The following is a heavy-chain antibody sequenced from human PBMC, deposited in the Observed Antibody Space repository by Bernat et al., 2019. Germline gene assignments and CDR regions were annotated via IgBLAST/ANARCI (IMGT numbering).Heavy chain of an antibody. J-gene: IGHJ4*02. D-gene: IGHD3-16*02. CDR1: GYSFTSYW. V-gene: IGHV5-51*03. CDR2: IYPGDSDT. Sequence: EVQLVQSGAEVKKPGESLKISCKGSGYSFTSYWIGWVRQMPGKGLEWMGIIYPGDSDTRYSPSFQGQVTISADKSISPAYLQWSSLKASDTAMYYCATSSGPYDYVWGSYRYTNYFDYWGQGTLVTVSS. CDR3: ATSSGPYDYVWGSYRYTNYFDY.